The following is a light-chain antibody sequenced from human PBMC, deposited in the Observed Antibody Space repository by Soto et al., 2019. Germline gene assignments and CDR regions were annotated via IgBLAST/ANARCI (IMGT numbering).Light chain of an antibody. CDR3: QQTMSFPFT. J-gene: IGKJ4*01. CDR2: AAS. CDR1: QGISSW. Sequence: DIQMTQSPSSVSASVGDGVTITCRASQGISSWLAWYQQKPGKAPKLLISAASSLQSGVPSRFSGSGSGTDFTLTINGLQPEDFASYYCQQTMSFPFTFGGWTKVESK. V-gene: IGKV1D-12*01.